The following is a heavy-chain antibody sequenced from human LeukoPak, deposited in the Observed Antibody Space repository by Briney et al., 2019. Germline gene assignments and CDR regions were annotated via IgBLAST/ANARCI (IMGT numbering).Heavy chain of an antibody. Sequence: PGGSLRLSCAASGFTLSSYLRHGVGKAPGKGLEGLAVISYDGSNKYYADSVKGRFTISRDNSKNTLYLQMNSLRAEDTAVYYCARDGAYSSSSLRWDYWGQGTLVTVSS. D-gene: IGHD6-6*01. CDR3: ARDGAYSSSSLRWDY. V-gene: IGHV3-30*04. J-gene: IGHJ4*02. CDR2: ISYDGSNK. CDR1: GFTLSSYL.